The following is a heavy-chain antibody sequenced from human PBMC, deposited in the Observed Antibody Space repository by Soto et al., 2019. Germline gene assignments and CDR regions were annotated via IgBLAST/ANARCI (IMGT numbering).Heavy chain of an antibody. CDR2: ISYDGSNK. CDR1: GFTFSSYG. Sequence: QVQLVESGGGVVQPGRSLRLSCAASGFTFSSYGMHWVRQAPGKGLEWVAVISYDGSNKYYADSVKGRFTISRDNSKNTLYLQMNSLRAEDTAVYYCAKDQVGGYGASWELWGQGTLVTVSS. CDR3: AKDQVGGYGASWEL. J-gene: IGHJ4*02. V-gene: IGHV3-30*18. D-gene: IGHD5-12*01.